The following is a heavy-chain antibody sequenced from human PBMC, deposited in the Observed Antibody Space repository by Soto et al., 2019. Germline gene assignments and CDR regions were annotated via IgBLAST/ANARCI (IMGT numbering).Heavy chain of an antibody. CDR2: IYYSGST. D-gene: IGHD3-10*01. J-gene: IGHJ5*02. CDR1: GGSISSYY. CDR3: ARDQGSGSYYGWFDP. Sequence: SETLSLTCTVSGGSISSYYWSWIRQPPGKGLEWIGYIYYSGSTNYNPSLKSRVTISVDTSKNQFSLKLSSVTAADTAVYYCARDQGSGSYYGWFDPWGQGTLVTVSS. V-gene: IGHV4-59*01.